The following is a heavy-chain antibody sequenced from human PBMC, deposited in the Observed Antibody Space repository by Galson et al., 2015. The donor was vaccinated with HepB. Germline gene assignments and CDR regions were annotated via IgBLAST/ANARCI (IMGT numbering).Heavy chain of an antibody. V-gene: IGHV1-58*01. CDR2: IVVGSGNT. D-gene: IGHD1-26*01. J-gene: IGHJ3*02. CDR3: AADRPELLNAFDI. CDR1: GFTFTSSA. Sequence: SVKVSCKASGFTFTSSAVQWVRQARGQRLEWIGWIVVGSGNTNYAQKFQERVTITRDMSTSTAYMELSSLRSEDTAVYYCAADRPELLNAFDIWGQGTMVTVSS.